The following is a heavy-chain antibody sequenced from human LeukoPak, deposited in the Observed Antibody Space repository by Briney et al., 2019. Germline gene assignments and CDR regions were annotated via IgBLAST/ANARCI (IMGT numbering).Heavy chain of an antibody. V-gene: IGHV1-2*02. Sequence: EASVKVSCTTSGYAFTDYYIHWVRQAPGQGPEWMGWINPNSGDTNYAQKFQGRVTLTTDTSISTAYMELSRLRSDDTAVYYCARVMWGATAFDYWGQGTLVAVSS. D-gene: IGHD1-26*01. CDR1: GYAFTDYY. J-gene: IGHJ4*02. CDR3: ARVMWGATAFDY. CDR2: INPNSGDT.